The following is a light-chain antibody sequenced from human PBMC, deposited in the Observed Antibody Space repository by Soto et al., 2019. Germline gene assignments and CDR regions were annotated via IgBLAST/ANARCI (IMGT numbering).Light chain of an antibody. J-gene: IGKJ4*01. Sequence: DIQMTQSPSTLSASVGDRVTITCRASQSISNWLAWYQQRPGKAPRLLIYKASNLESGVPSRFSGSGSGTEFTLIISRLEPADFAVYYCQQYGRSPLTFGGGTKVDIK. V-gene: IGKV1-5*03. CDR1: QSISNW. CDR2: KAS. CDR3: QQYGRSPLT.